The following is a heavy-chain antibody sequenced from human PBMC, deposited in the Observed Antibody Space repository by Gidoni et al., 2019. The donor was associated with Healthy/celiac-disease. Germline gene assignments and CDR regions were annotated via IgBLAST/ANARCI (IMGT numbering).Heavy chain of an antibody. V-gene: IGHV1-8*01. CDR1: GYTFPSYD. D-gene: IGHD2-21*02. CDR3: ARGVTYYYYYYGMDV. Sequence: QVQLVQSGAEVKKPGASVRVSCQASGYTFPSYDINWVRQATGQGLEWMGWMNPNSGNTGYAQKFQGRVTMTRNTSISTAYMELSSLRSEDTAVYYCARGVTYYYYYYGMDVWGQGTTVTVSS. J-gene: IGHJ6*02. CDR2: MNPNSGNT.